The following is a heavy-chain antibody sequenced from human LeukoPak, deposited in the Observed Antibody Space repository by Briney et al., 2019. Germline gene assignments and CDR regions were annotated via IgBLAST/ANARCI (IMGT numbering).Heavy chain of an antibody. D-gene: IGHD2-21*02. Sequence: ASVKVSCKASGYTFTSYAMHWVRQAPGQRLEWMGWINAGNGNAKYSQKFQGRVTITRDTSASTAYMELSSLRSEDTAVYYCARGLWVVTATAIDYWGQGTLVTVSS. CDR2: INAGNGNA. V-gene: IGHV1-3*01. CDR3: ARGLWVVTATAIDY. J-gene: IGHJ4*02. CDR1: GYTFTSYA.